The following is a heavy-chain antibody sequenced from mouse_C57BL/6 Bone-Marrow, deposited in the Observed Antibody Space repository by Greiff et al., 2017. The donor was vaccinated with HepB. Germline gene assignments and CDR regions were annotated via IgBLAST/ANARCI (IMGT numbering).Heavy chain of an antibody. D-gene: IGHD1-1*01. Sequence: VQLQQSGAELASPGASVTLSCKASGYTFTDHIMHWVKKRPGQGLEWIGRIYPVSGETNYNQKFMGKATLSVDRSSSTVYMVLNSLTSEDPAVYYWPNYYGSSYPAYWGQGTLVTVSA. CDR3: PNYYGSSYPAY. V-gene: IGHV1-11*01. CDR2: IYPVSGET. CDR1: GYTFTDHI. J-gene: IGHJ3*01.